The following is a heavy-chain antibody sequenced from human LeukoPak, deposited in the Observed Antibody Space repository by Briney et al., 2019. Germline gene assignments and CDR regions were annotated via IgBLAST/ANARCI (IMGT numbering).Heavy chain of an antibody. J-gene: IGHJ5*02. CDR3: AREGGYCSSTSCYAGWFDP. CDR2: IYYSGST. CDR1: GGSVSSGSYY. D-gene: IGHD2-2*01. V-gene: IGHV4-61*01. Sequence: SETLSLTCTVSGGSVSSGSYYWSWIRQPPGKGLEWIGYIYYSGSTNYNPSLKSRVTTSVDTSKNQFSLKLSSVTAADTAVYYCAREGGYCSSTSCYAGWFDPWGQGTLVTVSS.